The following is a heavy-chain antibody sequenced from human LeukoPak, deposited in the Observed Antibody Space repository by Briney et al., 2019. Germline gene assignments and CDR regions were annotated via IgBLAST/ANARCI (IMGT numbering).Heavy chain of an antibody. Sequence: GGSLRLSCAASGFTFSSYATRWVRQAPGKGLEWVSGISGSGGSTHYADSVKGRFTISRDNSKNTLYLQMNSLRAEDTAVYYCAKGEGYSYGLQDYWGQGTLVTVSS. CDR3: AKGEGYSYGLQDY. CDR2: ISGSGGST. D-gene: IGHD5-18*01. J-gene: IGHJ4*02. CDR1: GFTFSSYA. V-gene: IGHV3-23*01.